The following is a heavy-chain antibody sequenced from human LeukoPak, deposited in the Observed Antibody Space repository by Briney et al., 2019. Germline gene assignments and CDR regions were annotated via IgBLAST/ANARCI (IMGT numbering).Heavy chain of an antibody. V-gene: IGHV1-2*02. D-gene: IGHD3-22*01. CDR1: GYTFTDYY. Sequence: ASVKVSCKASGYTFTDYYLHWVRQAPGQGLEWMGWINPSSGGTNYAQKFRGRVTMTRDTSIGTAYMELSRLRSDDTAVYYCARAGLWDFSDTSGYHNAAFDIWGQGTLVTVSS. J-gene: IGHJ3*02. CDR3: ARAGLWDFSDTSGYHNAAFDI. CDR2: INPSSGGT.